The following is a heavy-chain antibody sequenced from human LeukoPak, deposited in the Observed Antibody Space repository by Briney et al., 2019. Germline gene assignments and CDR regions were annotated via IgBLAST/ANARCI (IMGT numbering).Heavy chain of an antibody. V-gene: IGHV3-21*01. CDR3: ARMNYVSSGWGAPFDY. J-gene: IGHJ4*02. D-gene: IGHD1-7*01. CDR2: ISSSSSYI. CDR1: GFTFSSHS. Sequence: PGGSLRLSCAASGFTFSSHSMNWVRQAPGKGLEWVSSISSSSSYIYYADSVKGRFTISRDNAKNSLYLQMNSLRAEDTAVYYCARMNYVSSGWGAPFDYWGQGTLVTVSS.